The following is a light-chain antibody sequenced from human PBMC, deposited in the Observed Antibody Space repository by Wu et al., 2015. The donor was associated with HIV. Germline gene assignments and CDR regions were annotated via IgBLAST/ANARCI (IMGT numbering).Light chain of an antibody. CDR2: GVS. Sequence: EIVMTQSPATLSVSPGDRVALSCRASQSITNNYLAWYQQKPGQTPSLLIYGVSNRATGIPDRFSGSGSGTDFTLTISRLEPEDFAVYYCQHYFTSPRTWTFGQGTKVEI. CDR1: QSITNNY. V-gene: IGKV3-20*01. CDR3: QHYFTSPRTWT. J-gene: IGKJ1*01.